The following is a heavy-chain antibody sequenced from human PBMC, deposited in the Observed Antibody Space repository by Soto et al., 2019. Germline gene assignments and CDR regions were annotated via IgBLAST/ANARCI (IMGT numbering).Heavy chain of an antibody. V-gene: IGHV4-30-4*01. D-gene: IGHD3-10*01. J-gene: IGHJ3*02. CDR2: IYYSGST. CDR3: ARDYYGSGSYYNEAFDAFDI. CDR1: GGSISSGDYY. Sequence: SETLSLTCTVSGGSISSGDYYWSWIRQPPGKGLEWIGYIYYSGSTYYNPSLKSRVTISVDTSKNQFSLKLSSVTAADTAVYYCARDYYGSGSYYNEAFDAFDIWGQGTMVTVSS.